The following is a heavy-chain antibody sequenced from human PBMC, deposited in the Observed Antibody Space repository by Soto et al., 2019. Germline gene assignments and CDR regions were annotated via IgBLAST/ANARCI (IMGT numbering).Heavy chain of an antibody. Sequence: SETLSLTCAVYGGSFIGYYWSWIRQPPGKGLEWIGEINHSGSTNYNPSLKSRVTISADTSKNQFSLKLSSVTAADTAVYYCARYAGFGGANYYYYYGMDVWGQGTTVTVSS. J-gene: IGHJ6*02. CDR3: ARYAGFGGANYYYYYGMDV. CDR1: GGSFIGYY. CDR2: INHSGST. V-gene: IGHV4-34*01. D-gene: IGHD3-10*01.